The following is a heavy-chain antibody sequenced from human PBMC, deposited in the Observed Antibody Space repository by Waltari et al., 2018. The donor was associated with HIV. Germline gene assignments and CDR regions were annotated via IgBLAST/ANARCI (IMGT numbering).Heavy chain of an antibody. CDR2: ISSNQANT. CDR1: GYTFTSYG. J-gene: IGHJ4*02. D-gene: IGHD3-3*01. Sequence: QVQLVQSGAEVKTPGASVKVSCKASGYTFTSYGISWVRQAPGQGLEWMGWISSNQANTNYAQHVQGRVTLTTDTSTSTAYMELRSLRSDDTAVYFCARVAQYQYDFWSGYRFDYWGQGTLVTVSS. CDR3: ARVAQYQYDFWSGYRFDY. V-gene: IGHV1-18*01.